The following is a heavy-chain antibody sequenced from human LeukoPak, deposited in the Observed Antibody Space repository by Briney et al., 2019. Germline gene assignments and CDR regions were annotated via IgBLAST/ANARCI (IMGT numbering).Heavy chain of an antibody. V-gene: IGHV3-21*01. CDR2: ISSSSSYI. Sequence: GESLRLSCAASGFTFSSYSMTWVRQAPGKGLEWVSSISSSSSYIYYADSVKGRFTISRDNAKNSLYLQMNSLRAEDAAVYYCARESRVWVLVDYWGQGTMVAASS. CDR1: GFTFSSYS. CDR3: ARESRVWVLVDY. J-gene: IGHJ4*02. D-gene: IGHD2-2*03.